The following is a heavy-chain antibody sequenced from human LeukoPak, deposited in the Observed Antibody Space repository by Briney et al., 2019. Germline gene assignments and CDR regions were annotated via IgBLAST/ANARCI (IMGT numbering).Heavy chain of an antibody. V-gene: IGHV1-2*02. D-gene: IGHD2-2*01. CDR3: ARANFLYCSSSTCLFDY. J-gene: IGHJ4*02. CDR2: INPNDGDT. Sequence: SVKVSFKASGYTFTDYYMHWVRQAPGQGFEWMGLINPNDGDTNYAQKFQGRVTMTRDTSNSTAHMEVSRLRSDDTAVYYCARANFLYCSSSTCLFDYWGQGTLVTVSS. CDR1: GYTFTDYY.